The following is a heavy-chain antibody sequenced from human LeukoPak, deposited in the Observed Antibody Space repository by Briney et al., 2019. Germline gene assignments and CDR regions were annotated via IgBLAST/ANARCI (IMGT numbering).Heavy chain of an antibody. J-gene: IGHJ3*02. CDR2: ISAYNGNT. CDR3: AREGDSSGYYRDAFDI. Sequence: ASVKVSCKASGYTFTSYGISWVRQAPGQGLEWMGWISAYNGNTNYAQKLQGRVTMTTDISTSTAYMELRSLRSDDTAVYYCAREGDSSGYYRDAFDIWGQGTMVTVSS. CDR1: GYTFTSYG. D-gene: IGHD3-22*01. V-gene: IGHV1-18*01.